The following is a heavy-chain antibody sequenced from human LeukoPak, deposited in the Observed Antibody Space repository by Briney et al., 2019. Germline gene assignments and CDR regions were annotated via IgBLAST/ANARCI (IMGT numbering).Heavy chain of an antibody. J-gene: IGHJ6*03. V-gene: IGHV4-39*07. CDR3: ARALDYDFWSGPVSFYYYYMDV. CDR2: IYYSGST. CDR1: GASISSSSYD. D-gene: IGHD3-3*01. Sequence: KSSETLSLTCTVSGASISSSSYDWGWIRQPPGKGREWIGSIYYSGSTYYNPSLKSRVTISVDTSKNQFSLKLSSVTAADMAVYYCARALDYDFWSGPVSFYYYYMDVWGKGTTVTVSS.